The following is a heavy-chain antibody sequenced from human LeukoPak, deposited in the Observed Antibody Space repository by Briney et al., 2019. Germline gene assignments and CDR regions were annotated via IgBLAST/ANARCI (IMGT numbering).Heavy chain of an antibody. CDR1: GGSISSYY. CDR3: ARGGASYASVGY. CDR2: IYYSGST. J-gene: IGHJ4*02. D-gene: IGHD1-26*01. Sequence: PSETLSLTCTVSGGSISSYYWSWIRQPPGKGLEWIGYIYYSGSTNYNPSLKSRVTISVDTSKNQFSLKLSSVTAADTAVYYCARGGASYASVGYWGQGTLVTVSS. V-gene: IGHV4-59*01.